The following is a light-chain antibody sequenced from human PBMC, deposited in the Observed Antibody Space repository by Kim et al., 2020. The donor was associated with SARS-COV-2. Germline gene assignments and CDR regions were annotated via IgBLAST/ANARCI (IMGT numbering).Light chain of an antibody. CDR2: NVN. CDR3: KSFTSSSTFI. CDR1: ASDVGDYNY. V-gene: IGLV2-14*03. J-gene: IGLJ1*01. Sequence: GQSFTISCTGTASDVGDYNYVSWYQQHPGKVPKLIIYNVNERPSGVSNRFSGSKSGDTASLTISGLQAEDEADYYCKSFTSSSTFIFGTGTKVTVL.